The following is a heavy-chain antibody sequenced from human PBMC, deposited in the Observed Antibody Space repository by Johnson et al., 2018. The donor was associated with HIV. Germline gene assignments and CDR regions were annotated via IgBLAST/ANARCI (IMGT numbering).Heavy chain of an antibody. CDR3: ARDEDDYGASGAFDI. V-gene: IGHV3-48*04. CDR2: ISGSGSTI. J-gene: IGHJ3*02. D-gene: IGHD4-17*01. Sequence: VQLVESGGGLVQPGGSLRLSCAASGFTFSSYAMSWVRQAPGKGLEWVSAISGSGSTIYYADSVKGRFTISRDNAKNSLYLQMNSLRAEDTAVYYCARDEDDYGASGAFDIWGQGTMVTVSS. CDR1: GFTFSSYA.